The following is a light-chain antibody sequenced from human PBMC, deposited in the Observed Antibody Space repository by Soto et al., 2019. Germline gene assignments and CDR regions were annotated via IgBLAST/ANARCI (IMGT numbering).Light chain of an antibody. V-gene: IGLV2-14*01. CDR3: SSYTGSSTLFV. CDR1: NGDVGAYNY. Sequence: LTQPASVSGSPGQSITISCTGTNGDVGAYNYVSWYQQHPGKAPRLMIYDVTSRPSGVSNRFSGSKSGNTASLTISGLQAEDEADYYCSSYTGSSTLFVFGTGTKVTVL. J-gene: IGLJ1*01. CDR2: DVT.